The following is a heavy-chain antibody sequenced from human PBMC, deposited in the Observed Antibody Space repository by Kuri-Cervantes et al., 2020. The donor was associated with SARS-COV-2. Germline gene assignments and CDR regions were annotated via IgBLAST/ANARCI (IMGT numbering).Heavy chain of an antibody. Sequence: GGSLRLSCAASGFIFSDYAMNWVRQAPGKGLEWVAVISCDGSNKYYADSVKGRFTISRDNSKNTLYLQMNSLRAEDTAVYYCARDVAIFGVVILYYYYSMDVWGQGTTVTVSS. CDR1: GFIFSDYA. CDR3: ARDVAIFGVVILYYYYSMDV. CDR2: ISCDGSNK. D-gene: IGHD3-3*01. J-gene: IGHJ6*02. V-gene: IGHV3-30-3*01.